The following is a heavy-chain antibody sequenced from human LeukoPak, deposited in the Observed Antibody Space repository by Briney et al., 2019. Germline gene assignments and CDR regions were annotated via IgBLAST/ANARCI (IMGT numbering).Heavy chain of an antibody. CDR2: MNPNSGGT. V-gene: IGHV1-2*02. CDR1: GYTFTGYY. CDR3: TRAPSSGPFDY. Sequence: ASMKVSCKASGYTFTGYYIHWVRQAPGQGLEWMGWMNPNSGGTDYAQKFQGRVTMTRDTSISTAYMELSRLRSDDTALYYCTRAPSSGPFDYWGQGTLVTVSS. J-gene: IGHJ4*02. D-gene: IGHD3-22*01.